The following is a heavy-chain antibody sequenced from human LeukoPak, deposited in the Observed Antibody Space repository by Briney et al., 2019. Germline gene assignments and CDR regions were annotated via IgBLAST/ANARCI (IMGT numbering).Heavy chain of an antibody. CDR3: ARAASPDFWSGYYMNYFDY. CDR1: GGSISSGGYY. V-gene: IGHV4-31*03. D-gene: IGHD3-3*01. CDR2: IYYSGST. Sequence: PSETLSLTCTVSGGSISSGGYYWSWVRQHPGKGLEWIGYIYYSGSTYYNPSLKSRVTILVDTSKNQFSLKLSSVTAADTAVYYCARAASPDFWSGYYMNYFDYWGQGTLVTVSS. J-gene: IGHJ4*02.